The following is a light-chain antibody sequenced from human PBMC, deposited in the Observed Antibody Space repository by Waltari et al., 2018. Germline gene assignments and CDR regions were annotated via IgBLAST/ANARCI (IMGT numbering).Light chain of an antibody. J-gene: IGKJ2*01. CDR2: GAS. CDR3: QQYGTSPYT. Sequence: EVLLTHSPGTLYLSPGERVTLSCRASQSVSRSYLAWYQQTSGQAPRLLIYGASSRATGTPDRFSGSGSGTDFTLTISRLEPEDFAVYYCQQYGTSPYTFGQGTKLEIK. V-gene: IGKV3-20*01. CDR1: QSVSRSY.